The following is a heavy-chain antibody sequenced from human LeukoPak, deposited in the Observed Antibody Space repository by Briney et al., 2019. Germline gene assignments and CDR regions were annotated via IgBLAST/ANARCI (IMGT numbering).Heavy chain of an antibody. CDR1: GGSIRSYY. J-gene: IGHJ5*02. V-gene: IGHV4-59*01. D-gene: IGHD1-26*01. CDR2: IYYIGST. Sequence: SETLSLTCTVSGGSIRSYYWSWIRQPPGKGLECIGYIYYIGSTNYNPSLKSRVTISLDTSKSQFSLKLTSVAPADTAVYYCARGGIVGSRTNWFDPWGQGILVTVSS. CDR3: ARGGIVGSRTNWFDP.